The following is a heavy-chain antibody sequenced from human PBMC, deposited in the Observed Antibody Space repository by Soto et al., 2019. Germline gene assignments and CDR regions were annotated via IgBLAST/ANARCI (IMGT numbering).Heavy chain of an antibody. V-gene: IGHV3-23*01. CDR3: GGSWT. CDR2: ISGSSDRT. D-gene: IGHD3-16*01. J-gene: IGHJ3*01. CDR1: GFTIRNYA. Sequence: EVQVLESGGDLVQPGGSLRLSCAASGFTIRNYAMSWVRQAPGKALEWVSGISGSSDRTYYADSVKGRFTISQDTSSNTRYLQMNTLRVEDTAVYHCGGSWTWGQGTMVTVSS.